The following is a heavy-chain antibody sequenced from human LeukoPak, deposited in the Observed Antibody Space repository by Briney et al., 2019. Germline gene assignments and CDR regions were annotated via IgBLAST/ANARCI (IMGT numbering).Heavy chain of an antibody. J-gene: IGHJ3*02. V-gene: IGHV3-23*01. D-gene: IGHD1-26*01. CDR3: AKGRRWEPRRDAFDI. CDR1: GFTFSSYA. Sequence: PGGSLRLSCAASGFTFSSYAMSWVRQAPGKGLEWVSSISGSGGSTYYADSVKGRFTISRDNSKNTLYLQMNSLRAEDTAVYYCAKGRRWEPRRDAFDIWGQGTMVTVSS. CDR2: ISGSGGST.